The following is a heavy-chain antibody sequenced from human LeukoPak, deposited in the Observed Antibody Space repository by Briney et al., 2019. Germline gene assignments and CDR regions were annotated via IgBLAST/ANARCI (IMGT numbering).Heavy chain of an antibody. CDR1: GSPFRSPS. D-gene: IGHD2/OR15-2a*01. V-gene: IGHV3-21*01. CDR3: ARRSSTRGEYYFDY. CDR2: ISSRSSYI. Sequence: GSLRLSCAASGSPFRSPSMNWVRQAPGKGLEWVSSISSRSSYIYYADSVKGRFTISRDNAKNSLYLQRTSLRAEDSSVSYCARRSSTRGEYYFDYWGQGTLVTVSS. J-gene: IGHJ4*02.